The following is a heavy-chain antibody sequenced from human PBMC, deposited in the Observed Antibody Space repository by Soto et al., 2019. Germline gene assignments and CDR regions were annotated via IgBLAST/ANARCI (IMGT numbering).Heavy chain of an antibody. D-gene: IGHD3-22*01. CDR3: ARLGGYHRPPAP. V-gene: IGHV4-59*08. Sequence: QVQLQESGPGLVKPSETLSLTCTVSGGSISSYYWSWIRQPPGKGLEWIGYIYYSGSTHYNPSLTRRLTIPLDTSKNQFPLKLSSVTAEDTAVYYGARLGGYHRPPAPWGEGTRVPISP. CDR2: IYYSGST. J-gene: IGHJ5*02. CDR1: GGSISSYY.